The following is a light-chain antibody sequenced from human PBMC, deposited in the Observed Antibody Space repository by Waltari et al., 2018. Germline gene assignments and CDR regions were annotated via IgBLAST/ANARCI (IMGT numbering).Light chain of an antibody. CDR3: QQYYSVPLT. CDR2: WAS. Sequence: DIVMTQSPDSLAVSLGERATFNCKSSRSVLDTSDTKNHLAWYQHKPGQSPKLLLYWASTRESGVPDRFSGSGSGTDFTLTISSLQAEDVAVYYCQQYYSVPLTFGGGTKVEIK. J-gene: IGKJ4*01. CDR1: RSVLDTSDTKNH. V-gene: IGKV4-1*01.